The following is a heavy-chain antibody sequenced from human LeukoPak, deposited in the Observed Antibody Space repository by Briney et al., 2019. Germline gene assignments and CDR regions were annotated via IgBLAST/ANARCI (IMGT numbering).Heavy chain of an antibody. J-gene: IGHJ6*02. Sequence: GESLKISCKGSGYSFTRYWIGWVRQMPGKGLGWMGLTYPGDSNTRYSPSFQGHVTISADKSISTAYLQWSSLKASDTAMYYCAIKYYYYYGMDVWGQGTTVTVSS. V-gene: IGHV5-51*01. CDR1: GYSFTRYW. CDR3: AIKYYYYYGMDV. CDR2: TYPGDSNT.